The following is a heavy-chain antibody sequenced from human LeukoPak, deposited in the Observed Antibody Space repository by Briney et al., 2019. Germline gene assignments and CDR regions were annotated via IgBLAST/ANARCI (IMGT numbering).Heavy chain of an antibody. V-gene: IGHV3-30-3*01. CDR2: ISYDGSNK. J-gene: IGHJ4*02. CDR1: GFTFSSYA. Sequence: PGGSLRLSCAASGFTFSSYAMHWVRQAPGKGLEWVAVISYDGSNKYYADSVKGRFTISRDNSKNTLYLQMNSLRAEDTAVYYCARELGSSWLMDFDYWGQGTLVTVSS. CDR3: ARELGSSWLMDFDY. D-gene: IGHD6-13*01.